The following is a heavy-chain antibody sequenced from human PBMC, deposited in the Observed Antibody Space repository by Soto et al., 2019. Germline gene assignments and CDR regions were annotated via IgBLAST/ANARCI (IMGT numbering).Heavy chain of an antibody. Sequence: SETLSLTCTVACCSINSYYWSWIRQPPVKGLEWIGYIYYSGSTNYTPSLKSRVTISVDTSKNQFSLKLSSVTAADTAVYYCARGYSSSWYFRGWFDPWGQGTLVTVS. D-gene: IGHD6-13*01. V-gene: IGHV4-59*01. J-gene: IGHJ5*02. CDR1: CCSINSYY. CDR2: IYYSGST. CDR3: ARGYSSSWYFRGWFDP.